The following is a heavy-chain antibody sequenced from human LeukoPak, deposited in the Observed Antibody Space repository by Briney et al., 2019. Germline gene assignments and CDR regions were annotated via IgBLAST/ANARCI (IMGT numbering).Heavy chain of an antibody. D-gene: IGHD3-9*01. Sequence: PSETLSLTCTVSGGSISSSSYYWGWIRQPPGKGLEWIGSIYYSGSTYYNPSLKSRVTISVDTSKNQFSLKLSSVTAADTAVYYCARYFDWLNWFDPWGQGTLVTVSS. V-gene: IGHV4-39*07. CDR2: IYYSGST. CDR3: ARYFDWLNWFDP. CDR1: GGSISSSSYY. J-gene: IGHJ5*02.